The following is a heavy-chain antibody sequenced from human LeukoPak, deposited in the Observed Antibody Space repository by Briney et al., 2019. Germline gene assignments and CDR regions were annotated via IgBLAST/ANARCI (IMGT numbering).Heavy chain of an antibody. J-gene: IGHJ4*02. V-gene: IGHV4-61*02. CDR1: GGSISSSTYY. Sequence: PSETLSLTCTVSGGSISSSTYYWGWIRQPAGKGLEWIGRIYSSGSTDYNPSLKSRVTMSVDTSKNQFSLKLSSVTAADTAVYYCARGGYNYFDYWGQGTLVTVSS. CDR3: ARGGYNYFDY. CDR2: IYSSGST. D-gene: IGHD5-12*01.